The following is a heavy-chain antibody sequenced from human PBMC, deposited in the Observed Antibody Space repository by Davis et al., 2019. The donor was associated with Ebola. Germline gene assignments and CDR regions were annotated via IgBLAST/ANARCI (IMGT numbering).Heavy chain of an antibody. Sequence: ASVTVSCKASGYTFTSYGISWVRQAPGQGLEWMGWSSADNDNTNYAQKFQGRVTMTKDASTSTVYMEVSSLRSEDTAVYYCAIAMRGGLGYWGQGTLVTVPS. CDR1: GYTFTSYG. J-gene: IGHJ4*02. D-gene: IGHD2-15*01. CDR2: SSADNDNT. CDR3: AIAMRGGLGY. V-gene: IGHV1-18*01.